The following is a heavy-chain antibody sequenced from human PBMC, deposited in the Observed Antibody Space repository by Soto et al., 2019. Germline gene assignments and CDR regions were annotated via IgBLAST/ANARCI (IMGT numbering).Heavy chain of an antibody. CDR3: AREQQAGHFDY. CDR1: GGSFSVYY. J-gene: IGHJ4*02. V-gene: IGHV4-34*01. CDR2: INHSGST. D-gene: IGHD6-13*01. Sequence: PSETLSLTCAVYGGSFSVYYWSWIRQPPGKGLEWIGEINHSGSTSYNPSLKSRVTISVDTSKNQFSLKLSSVTAADTAVYYCAREQQAGHFDYWCQATLVTVSS.